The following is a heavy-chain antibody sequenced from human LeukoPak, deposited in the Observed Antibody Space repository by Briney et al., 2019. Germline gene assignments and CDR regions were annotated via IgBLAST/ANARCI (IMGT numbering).Heavy chain of an antibody. J-gene: IGHJ4*02. D-gene: IGHD2-21*02. V-gene: IGHV4-59*01. CDR3: ASSAYCGGDCYPTIDY. CDR2: IYYSGST. CDR1: GGSISSYY. Sequence: SETLSLTCTVSGGSISSYYWSWIRQPPGKGLEWIGYIYYSGSTNYNPSLKSRVTISVDTSKNQFSLKLSSVTAADTAVYYCASSAYCGGDCYPTIDYWGQGTLVTVSS.